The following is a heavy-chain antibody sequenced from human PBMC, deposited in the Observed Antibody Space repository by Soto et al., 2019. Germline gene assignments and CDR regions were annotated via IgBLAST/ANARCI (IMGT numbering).Heavy chain of an antibody. J-gene: IGHJ3*02. CDR3: ARVAYCSGGSCYGHAFDI. D-gene: IGHD2-15*01. V-gene: IGHV3-21*01. Sequence: PGGSLRLSCAASGFTFSSYSMNWVRQAPGKGLEWVSSISSSSSYIYYADSVKGRFTISRDNAKNSLYLQMNSLRAEDTAVYYCARVAYCSGGSCYGHAFDIWGQGTMVTVSS. CDR1: GFTFSSYS. CDR2: ISSSSSYI.